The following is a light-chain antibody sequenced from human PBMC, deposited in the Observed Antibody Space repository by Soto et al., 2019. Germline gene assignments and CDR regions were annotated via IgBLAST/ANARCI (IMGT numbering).Light chain of an antibody. V-gene: IGLV3-9*01. Sequence: SYELTQPLSVSVALGQPARITCGGHNIGSKSVHWYQQRPGQAPVLIIYRDTNRPSGIPERFSGSNSGNTATLTLSRAQVGDEADYFCHAWDSTTVVFGGGTKLTVL. CDR3: HAWDSTTVV. CDR2: RDT. CDR1: NIGSKS. J-gene: IGLJ2*01.